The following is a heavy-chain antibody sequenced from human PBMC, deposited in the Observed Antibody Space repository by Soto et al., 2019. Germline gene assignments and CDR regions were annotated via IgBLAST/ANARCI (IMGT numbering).Heavy chain of an antibody. V-gene: IGHV4-34*01. D-gene: IGHD2-8*02. CDR3: ARDKITGLFDY. CDR2: INHSGST. CDR1: GGSFSGYY. Sequence: PSETLSLTCAVYGGSFSGYYWTWIRQPPGTGLEWIREINHSGSTNYNPSLKSRVTISVDTSKNQFSLKLTSVTAAGTAVYYCARDKITGLFDYWGQGTLVTVSS. J-gene: IGHJ4*02.